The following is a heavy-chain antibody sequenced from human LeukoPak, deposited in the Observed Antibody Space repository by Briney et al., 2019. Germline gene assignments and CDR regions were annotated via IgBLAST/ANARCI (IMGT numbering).Heavy chain of an antibody. CDR2: ITPFNGNT. J-gene: IGHJ4*02. CDR1: GYTFTYRY. CDR3: ASDVAREFDC. V-gene: IGHV1-45*02. Sequence: GASVKVSCKASGYTFTYRYLHWVRQAPGQALEWMGWITPFNGNTNYAQKFQDRVTITRDTSATTVYLELSGLRSEDTAVYYCASDVAREFDCWGQGTLVTVSS. D-gene: IGHD5-24*01.